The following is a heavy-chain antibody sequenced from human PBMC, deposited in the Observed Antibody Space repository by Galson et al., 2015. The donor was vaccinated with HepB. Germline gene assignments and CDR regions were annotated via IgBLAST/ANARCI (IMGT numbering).Heavy chain of an antibody. J-gene: IGHJ5*02. CDR3: AREDVVVTASDP. Sequence: SLRLSCAASGFTFSSYAMHWVRQAPGKGLEWVAVISYDGSNKYYADSVKSRFTISRDNSKNTLYLQMNSLRAEDTAVYYCAREDVVVTASDPWGQGTLVTVSS. D-gene: IGHD2-21*02. V-gene: IGHV3-30-3*01. CDR2: ISYDGSNK. CDR1: GFTFSSYA.